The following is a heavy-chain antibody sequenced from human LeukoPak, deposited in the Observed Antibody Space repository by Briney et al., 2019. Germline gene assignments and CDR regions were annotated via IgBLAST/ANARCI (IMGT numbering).Heavy chain of an antibody. CDR2: LNFRGSL. D-gene: IGHD4/OR15-4a*01. J-gene: IGHJ4*02. CDR3: ATRTYRAHFDH. V-gene: IGHV4-39*01. CDR1: GGSITSGDYY. Sequence: TSETLSLTCTVSGGSITSGDYYWNWVRQPPGKGLEWIGNLNFRGSLFYHPSLKSRVTMSADPSQNQFSLRLMSVTAADTAVHYCATRTYRAHFDHWGQGTLVTVSS.